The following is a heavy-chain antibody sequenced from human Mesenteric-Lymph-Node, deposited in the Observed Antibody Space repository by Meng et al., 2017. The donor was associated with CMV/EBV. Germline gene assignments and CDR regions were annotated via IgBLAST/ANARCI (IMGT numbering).Heavy chain of an antibody. CDR2: IKRDGSEK. V-gene: IGHV3-7*01. CDR1: GFTFSDYF. J-gene: IGHJ4*02. Sequence: GSLRLSCAASGFTFSDYFMSWVRQAPGKGLEWVANIKRDGSEKYYVDSVKGRFTISRDNAKNSLFLQMNSLRAEDTAVYYCARDGGYYFDYWGQGTLVTVSS. D-gene: IGHD3-3*01. CDR3: ARDGGYYFDY.